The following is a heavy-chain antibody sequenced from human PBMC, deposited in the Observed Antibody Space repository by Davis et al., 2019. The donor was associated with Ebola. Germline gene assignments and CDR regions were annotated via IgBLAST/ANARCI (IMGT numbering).Heavy chain of an antibody. CDR2: ISYDGSNK. D-gene: IGHD3-9*01. CDR1: GFTFSSYW. J-gene: IGHJ4*02. Sequence: GGSLRLSCAASGFTFSSYWMHWVRQAPGKGLEWVAVISYDGSNKYYADSVKGRFTISRDNSKNTLYLQMNSLRAEDTAVYYCAKDAGLRYFDRFDYWGQGTLVTVSS. CDR3: AKDAGLRYFDRFDY. V-gene: IGHV3-30*18.